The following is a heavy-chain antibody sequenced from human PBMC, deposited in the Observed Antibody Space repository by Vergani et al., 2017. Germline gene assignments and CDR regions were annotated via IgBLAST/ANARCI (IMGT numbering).Heavy chain of an antibody. V-gene: IGHV1-69-2*01. CDR1: GYTFTDHY. Sequence: EVQLVQSGAEVKKPRATINISCKVSGYTFTDHYMHWVKHAPGTGLEWMGLVDPEDGEPIYAEKFKGRVTIAADTSTDTAHLELSSLRSEDTAVYYCATPQTVTKGGMEVWGQGTTVIGS. CDR3: ATPQTVTKGGMEV. J-gene: IGHJ6*02. D-gene: IGHD4-17*01. CDR2: VDPEDGEP.